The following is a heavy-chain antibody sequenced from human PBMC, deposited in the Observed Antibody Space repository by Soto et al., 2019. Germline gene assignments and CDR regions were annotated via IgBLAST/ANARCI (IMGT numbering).Heavy chain of an antibody. D-gene: IGHD2-15*01. Sequence: QVQLVQSGAEVKKPGSSVKVSCKASGGTFSSYAISWVRQAPGQGLEWMGGIIPIFGTANYAQKFQGRVPITADDSTSTAYMEMSSLRSEDTAVYYCARDSATGHMPDYAYFDYWGQGTLVTVSS. J-gene: IGHJ4*02. CDR2: IIPIFGTA. CDR1: GGTFSSYA. V-gene: IGHV1-69*12. CDR3: ARDSATGHMPDYAYFDY.